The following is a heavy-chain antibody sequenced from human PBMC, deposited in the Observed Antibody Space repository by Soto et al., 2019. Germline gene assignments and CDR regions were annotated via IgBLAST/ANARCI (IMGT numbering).Heavy chain of an antibody. J-gene: IGHJ4*02. CDR3: AKDHYGDYVPYFDY. CDR2: ISGSGGST. V-gene: IGHV3-23*01. CDR1: GFTFSSYA. D-gene: IGHD4-17*01. Sequence: EVQLLESGGGLVQPGVSLSLSCAASGFTFSSYAMSWVRQAPGKGLEWVSAISGSGGSTYYADSVNGRFTISRDNSKNTLYRRINSLRAEDTAVYYCAKDHYGDYVPYFDYWGQGTLVTVSS.